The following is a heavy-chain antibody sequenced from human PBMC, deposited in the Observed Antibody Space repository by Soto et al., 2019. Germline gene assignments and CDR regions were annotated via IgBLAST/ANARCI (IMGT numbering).Heavy chain of an antibody. D-gene: IGHD3-10*01. CDR1: GYTFTSYD. CDR2: MNPNRGNT. J-gene: IGHJ4*02. CDR3: ARDRGVFDY. V-gene: IGHV1-8*01. Sequence: ASVKVSCKASGYTFTSYDINWVRQATGQGLGWMGWMNPNRGNTGYAQKFQGRVTMTRNTSISTAYMELSSLRSDDTAVYYCARDRGVFDYWGQGTLVTVSS.